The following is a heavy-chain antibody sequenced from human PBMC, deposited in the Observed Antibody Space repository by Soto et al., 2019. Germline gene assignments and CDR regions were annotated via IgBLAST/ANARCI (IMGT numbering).Heavy chain of an antibody. CDR3: ARALVGFDP. D-gene: IGHD3-10*01. J-gene: IGHJ5*02. CDR1: GFTFSSYA. Sequence: QVQLVESGGGVVQPGRSLRLSCAASGFTFSSYAMHWVRQAPGKGLEWVAVISYDGSNKYYADSVKGRFTISRDNSKNTLYLQMNSLRAEDTAVYYCARALVGFDPWGHGTLVTVSS. CDR2: ISYDGSNK. V-gene: IGHV3-30-3*01.